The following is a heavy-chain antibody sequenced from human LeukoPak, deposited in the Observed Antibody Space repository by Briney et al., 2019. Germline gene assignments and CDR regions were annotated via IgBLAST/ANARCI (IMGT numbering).Heavy chain of an antibody. Sequence: ASVKVSCKASGYTFTGYYMHWVRQAPGQGLEWMGWINPNSGGTNYAQKFQGRVTMTRDTSISTAYMELSRLRSDDTAVYDCARVEYSYGYGDANYWGQGTLVTVSS. V-gene: IGHV1-2*02. CDR3: ARVEYSYGYGDANY. J-gene: IGHJ4*02. D-gene: IGHD5-18*01. CDR2: INPNSGGT. CDR1: GYTFTGYY.